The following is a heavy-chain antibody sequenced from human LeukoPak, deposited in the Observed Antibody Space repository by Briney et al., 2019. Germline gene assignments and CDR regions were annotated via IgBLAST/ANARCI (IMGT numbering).Heavy chain of an antibody. CDR1: GGSITNYY. CDR2: IYSSGST. D-gene: IGHD6-13*01. CDR3: ARARVAAAGGWYFDL. J-gene: IGHJ2*01. V-gene: IGHV4-4*07. Sequence: SETLSLTCTVSGGSITNYYWTWIRQPAGKGLEWIGRIYSSGSTNYNPFLESRVTMLLDTSKKQFSLKLNSVTAADTAVYFCARARVAAAGGWYFDLWGRGTLVTVSS.